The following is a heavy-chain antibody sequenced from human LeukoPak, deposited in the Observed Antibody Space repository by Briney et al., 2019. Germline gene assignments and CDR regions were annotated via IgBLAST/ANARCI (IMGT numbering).Heavy chain of an antibody. CDR2: INGDGSTT. CDR1: GFTFSSYW. V-gene: IGHV3-74*01. J-gene: IGHJ3*02. CDR3: ARESFDI. Sequence: PGGSLRLSCAASGFTFSSYWIHLVRQAPGKGLVWVSRINGDGSTTSYADSVKGRFTISRDNAKNTLYLQMNSLRVEDTAVYYCARESFDIWGQGTMVTVSS.